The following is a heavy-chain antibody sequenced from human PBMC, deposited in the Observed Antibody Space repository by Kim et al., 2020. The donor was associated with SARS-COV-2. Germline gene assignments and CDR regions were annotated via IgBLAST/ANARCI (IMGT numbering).Heavy chain of an antibody. V-gene: IGHV1-18*01. CDR3: ARFLVPAAIVGYYYYGMDV. D-gene: IGHD2-2*01. CDR1: GYTFTSYG. CDR2: ISAYNGNT. J-gene: IGHJ6*02. Sequence: ASVKVSCKASGYTFTSYGISWVRQAPGQGLEWMGWISAYNGNTNYAQKLQGRVTMTTDTSTSTAYMELRSLRSDDTAVYYCARFLVPAAIVGYYYYGMDVWGQGTTVTVSS.